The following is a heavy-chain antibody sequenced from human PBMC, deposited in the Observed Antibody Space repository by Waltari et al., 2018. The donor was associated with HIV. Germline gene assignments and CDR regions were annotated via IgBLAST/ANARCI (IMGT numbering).Heavy chain of an antibody. D-gene: IGHD2-21*01. CDR3: TTGLRGGAYYYYYGMDV. Sequence: EVQLVESGGGLVTPGGSLRLSCAASGFTFSNAWMSWVRQAPGKGLEWVGRIKSKTDGGTTDYAAPVKGRFTISRDDSKNTLYLQMNSLKTEDTAVYYCTTGLRGGAYYYYYGMDVWGQGTTVTVSS. CDR2: IKSKTDGGTT. J-gene: IGHJ6*02. CDR1: GFTFSNAW. V-gene: IGHV3-15*01.